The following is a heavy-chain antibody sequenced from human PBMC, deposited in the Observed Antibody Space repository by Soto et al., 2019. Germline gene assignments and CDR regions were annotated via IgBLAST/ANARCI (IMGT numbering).Heavy chain of an antibody. Sequence: SGPTLVNPTQTLTLTCSFSGFSLSTSGVGVGWIRQPPERAPEWLALIFWDDDKRYSPSLESRLTITKDTSKNQVVLTLTNMEPVDNAPYHCERIITGTGGQFDYWGQGTLVTVSS. V-gene: IGHV2-5*02. CDR3: ERIITGTGGQFDY. D-gene: IGHD2-8*02. J-gene: IGHJ4*02. CDR2: IFWDDDK. CDR1: GFSLSTSGVG.